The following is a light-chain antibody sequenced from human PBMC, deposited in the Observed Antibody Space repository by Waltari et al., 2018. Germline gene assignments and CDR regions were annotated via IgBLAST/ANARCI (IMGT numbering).Light chain of an antibody. V-gene: IGLV1-51*01. J-gene: IGLJ2*01. CDR2: END. CDR1: SPNIGKHY. CDR3: GTWDSRMSVGV. Sequence: QSVLTQPPPVSAASGQKVPIPCAGRSPNIGKHYVSWYQQFPGTAPKLLIYENDKRPSGIPGRFSGSKSGTSATLDIHGLQTGDEADYYCGTWDSRMSVGVLGGGTKVTVL.